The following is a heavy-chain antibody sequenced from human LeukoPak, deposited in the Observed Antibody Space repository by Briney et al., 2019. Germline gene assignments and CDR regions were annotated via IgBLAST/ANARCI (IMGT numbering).Heavy chain of an antibody. CDR1: GFTFSRYS. Sequence: PGGSLRLSCAASGFTFSRYSMNWVRQAPGKGPEWVSSINNSSSYMSYADSVKGRFTISRDNAKNSLYLQMNSLRAEDTAVYYCARDLRYYDSSGSDYWGQGTLVTVSS. V-gene: IGHV3-21*01. J-gene: IGHJ4*02. CDR2: INNSSSYM. D-gene: IGHD3-22*01. CDR3: ARDLRYYDSSGSDY.